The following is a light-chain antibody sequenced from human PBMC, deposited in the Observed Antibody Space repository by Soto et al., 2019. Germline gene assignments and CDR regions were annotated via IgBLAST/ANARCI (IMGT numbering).Light chain of an antibody. Sequence: QSALTQPASVSGSPGQSITISCTGTSSDVGAYNYVSWYQQHPGKAPKLMIYEVGYRPSGVSHRFSGSKSGNTASLTISGRQAEDEADYYCSSYTSSNTLYVFGSGTKRTVL. CDR1: SSDVGAYNY. CDR2: EVG. J-gene: IGLJ1*01. V-gene: IGLV2-14*01. CDR3: SSYTSSNTLYV.